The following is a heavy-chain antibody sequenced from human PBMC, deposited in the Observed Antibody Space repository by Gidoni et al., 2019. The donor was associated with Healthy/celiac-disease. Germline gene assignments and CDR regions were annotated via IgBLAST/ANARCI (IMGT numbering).Heavy chain of an antibody. CDR2: ISGSGGST. J-gene: IGHJ4*02. Sequence: EVQLLESGGGLVQPGGSLRLSCAASGFTFSSYAMSWVRQAPGKGLEWCSAISGSGGSTYDADSVKGRFTISRDNSKNTLYLQMNSLRAEDTAVYYCAKCYGGNSNYFDYWGQGTLVTVSS. CDR3: AKCYGGNSNYFDY. V-gene: IGHV3-23*01. D-gene: IGHD4-17*01. CDR1: GFTFSSYA.